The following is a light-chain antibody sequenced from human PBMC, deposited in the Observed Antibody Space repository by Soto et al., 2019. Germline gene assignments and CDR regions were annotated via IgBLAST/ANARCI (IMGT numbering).Light chain of an antibody. CDR1: NSYVGSYNL. Sequence: QSALTQPASVSGSPGQSITISCTGTNSYVGSYNLVSWYQQHPGKAPKLVIYNGSERPSGVSNRFSGSKSGNTASLTISGLQAEDDADYYCCSYAGSITFYVFGTGTKVTVL. J-gene: IGLJ1*01. V-gene: IGLV2-23*01. CDR3: CSYAGSITFYV. CDR2: NGS.